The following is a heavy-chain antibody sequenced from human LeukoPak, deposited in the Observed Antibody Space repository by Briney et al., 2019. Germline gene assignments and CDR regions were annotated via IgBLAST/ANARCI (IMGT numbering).Heavy chain of an antibody. Sequence: GGSLRLSCAASGFTFNNYAMNWVRQAPGKGLEWVSVISGSGGTTYYADSVKGRLTISRDNSKNTLYLQMNSLRAEDTAVYYCAKDYRFSNTWYRGVDVWGQGTTVTVSS. D-gene: IGHD6-13*01. J-gene: IGHJ6*02. CDR3: AKDYRFSNTWYRGVDV. V-gene: IGHV3-23*01. CDR2: ISGSGGTT. CDR1: GFTFNNYA.